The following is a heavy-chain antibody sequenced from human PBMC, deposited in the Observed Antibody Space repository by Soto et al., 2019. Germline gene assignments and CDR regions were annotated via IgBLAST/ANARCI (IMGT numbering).Heavy chain of an antibody. CDR2: IYYSEST. D-gene: IGHD6-13*01. Sequence: PSETLSLTCTVSGGSISSYYWSWIRQPPGKGLEWIGYIYYSESTNYNPSLKSRVTISVDTSKNQFSLKLSSVTAADTAVYYCARDKGIAAAGLYYYYGMDVWGQGTTVTVSS. CDR1: GGSISSYY. V-gene: IGHV4-59*01. CDR3: ARDKGIAAAGLYYYYGMDV. J-gene: IGHJ6*02.